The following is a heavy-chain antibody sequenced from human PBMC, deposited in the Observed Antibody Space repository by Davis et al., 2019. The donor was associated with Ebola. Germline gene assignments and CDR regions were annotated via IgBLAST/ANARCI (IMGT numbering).Heavy chain of an antibody. V-gene: IGHV4-4*07. CDR1: GDSISNYS. CDR3: ARDNSLEVGATTKDY. D-gene: IGHD1-26*01. J-gene: IGHJ4*02. CDR2: LYASVTT. Sequence: PSETLSLTCTVSGDSISNYSWSWIRQPAGKGLQWIGRLYASVTTNYHPSLKSRVTMSIDTSKNQFSLKLSSVTAADTAVYYCARDNSLEVGATTKDYWGQGTLVTVSS.